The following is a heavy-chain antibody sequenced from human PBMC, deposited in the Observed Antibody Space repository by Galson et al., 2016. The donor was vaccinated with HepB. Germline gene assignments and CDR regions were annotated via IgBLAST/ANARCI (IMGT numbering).Heavy chain of an antibody. D-gene: IGHD3-3*01. CDR2: IIPIFGTA. CDR1: GFRSTSYG. J-gene: IGHJ3*02. Sequence: SVKVSCKASGFRSTSYGISWVRQAPGQGLEWMGGIIPIFGTANYAQKFQGRVTITADESTSTAYMELSSLRSEDTAVYYCARAVKQRITIFGVVVNAFDIWGQGTMVTVSS. V-gene: IGHV1-69*13. CDR3: ARAVKQRITIFGVVVNAFDI.